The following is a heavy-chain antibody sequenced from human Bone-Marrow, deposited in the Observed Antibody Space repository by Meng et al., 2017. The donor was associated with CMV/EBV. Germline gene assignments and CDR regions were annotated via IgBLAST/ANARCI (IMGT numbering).Heavy chain of an antibody. CDR1: GYTFTSYG. J-gene: IGHJ6*02. CDR3: ARPEDDFWSGYGRNYYYYGMDV. V-gene: IGHV1-69*10. CDR2: IIPILGIA. D-gene: IGHD3-3*01. Sequence: SVKVSCKASGYTFTSYGFSWVRQAPGQGLEWMGGIIPILGIANYAQKFQGRVTITADKSTSTAYMELSSLRSEDTAVYYCARPEDDFWSGYGRNYYYYGMDVWGQGTTVTVSS.